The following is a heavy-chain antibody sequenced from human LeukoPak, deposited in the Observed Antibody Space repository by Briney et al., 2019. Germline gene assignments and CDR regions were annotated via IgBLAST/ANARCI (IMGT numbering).Heavy chain of an antibody. Sequence: SETLSLTCTVSGGSISSGGYYWSWIRQPPGKGLEWIGEINHSGSTNYNPSLKSRVTISVDTSKNQFSLKLSSVTAADTAVYYCARGGTIQLWLRTYYYYGMDVWGQGTTVTVSS. V-gene: IGHV4-39*07. CDR3: ARGGTIQLWLRTYYYYGMDV. J-gene: IGHJ6*02. D-gene: IGHD5-18*01. CDR2: INHSGST. CDR1: GGSISSGGYY.